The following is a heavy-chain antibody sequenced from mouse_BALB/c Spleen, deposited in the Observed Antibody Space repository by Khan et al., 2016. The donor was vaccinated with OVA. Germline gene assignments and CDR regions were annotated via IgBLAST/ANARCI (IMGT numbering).Heavy chain of an antibody. CDR3: ARRGLRYDFDY. V-gene: IGHV1-7*01. CDR2: INPTTDYT. D-gene: IGHD1-1*01. Sequence: QVQLQQPGAELAKPGASVKMSCKASGYTFINYWMHWVKQRPGQGLEWIGYINPTTDYTEYNQNFKDKATLTADKSSSTAYMQLSSLTSEDSAVDYYARRGLRYDFDYWGQGTTLTVSS. CDR1: GYTFINYW. J-gene: IGHJ2*01.